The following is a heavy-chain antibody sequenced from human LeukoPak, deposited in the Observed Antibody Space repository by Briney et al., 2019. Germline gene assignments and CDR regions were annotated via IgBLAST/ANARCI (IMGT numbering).Heavy chain of an antibody. V-gene: IGHV1-2*02. Sequence: ASVKVSCKASGYTFTGYYMHWVRQAPGQGREWMGWINPNSGGTNYAQKFQGRVTMTRDTSISTAYMELSRLRSDDTAVYYCARAQYSGRTPFDPWGQGTLVTVSS. D-gene: IGHD1-26*01. CDR3: ARAQYSGRTPFDP. CDR1: GYTFTGYY. J-gene: IGHJ5*02. CDR2: INPNSGGT.